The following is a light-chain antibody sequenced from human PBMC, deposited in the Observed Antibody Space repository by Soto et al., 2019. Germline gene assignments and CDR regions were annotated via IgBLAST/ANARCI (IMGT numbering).Light chain of an antibody. Sequence: DIVMTQSPATLSVSIGDSVNISCRASQSISDWLAWYQQRPGQAPNVLSNVASTWRSGVPARFSGSGSGTEFNLTISSLQSEDFATYYCQQCYTSPLTFGGGTKVDI. CDR2: VAS. CDR1: QSISDW. J-gene: IGKJ4*01. CDR3: QQCYTSPLT. V-gene: IGKV1-5*01.